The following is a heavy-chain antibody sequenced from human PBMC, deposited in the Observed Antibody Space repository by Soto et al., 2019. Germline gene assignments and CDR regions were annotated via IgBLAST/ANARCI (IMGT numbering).Heavy chain of an antibody. D-gene: IGHD4-17*01. J-gene: IGHJ3*02. CDR2: ISAYNGNT. CDR1: GYTFTSYG. Sequence: ASVKVSCKASGYTFTSYGISWVRQAPGQGLEWMGWISAYNGNTNYAQKLQGRVTITRDTSASTAYMELSSLRSEDTAVYYCARDLGDYGDYEDAFDIWGQGTMVTVSS. CDR3: ARDLGDYGDYEDAFDI. V-gene: IGHV1-18*01.